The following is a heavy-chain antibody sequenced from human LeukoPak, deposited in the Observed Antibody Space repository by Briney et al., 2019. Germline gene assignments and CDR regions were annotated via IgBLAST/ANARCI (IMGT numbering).Heavy chain of an antibody. J-gene: IGHJ6*02. CDR1: GGPISSSSYY. CDR3: ARLQDFYGMDV. Sequence: SETLSLTCTVSGGPISSSSYYWGWIRQPPGKGLEWIGSIYYSGSTYYNPSLKSRVTISVDTSKNQFSLKLSSVTAADTAVYYCARLQDFYGMDVWGQGTTVAVSS. CDR2: IYYSGST. V-gene: IGHV4-39*07.